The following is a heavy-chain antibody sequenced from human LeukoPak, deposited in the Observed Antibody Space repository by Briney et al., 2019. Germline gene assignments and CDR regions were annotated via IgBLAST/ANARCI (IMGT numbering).Heavy chain of an antibody. D-gene: IGHD6-13*01. J-gene: IGHJ3*02. CDR2: INQDGSER. CDR1: GFTFSSHW. Sequence: GGSLRLSCAASGFTFSSHWMTWVRQAPGKGLEWVANINQDGSERYYVDSVKGRFTISRDNAKNSLYLQMNSLRAEDTAVYYCARDSEYSSSFASDIRGQGTMVTVSS. V-gene: IGHV3-7*01. CDR3: ARDSEYSSSFASDI.